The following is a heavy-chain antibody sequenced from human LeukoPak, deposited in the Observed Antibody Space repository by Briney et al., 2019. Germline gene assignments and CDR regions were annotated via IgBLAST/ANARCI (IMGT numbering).Heavy chain of an antibody. CDR3: ARGGRYCSGGTCYFDY. Sequence: ASVKVSCKASGYSFTGYYLHWVRQTPGQGLEWMGWINPNSGGTNYAQKFQGRVTMTRDTSISTAYMELSRLRSDDTAVYYCARGGRYCSGGTCYFDYWGQGTLVTVSS. CDR2: INPNSGGT. V-gene: IGHV1-2*02. D-gene: IGHD2-15*01. J-gene: IGHJ4*02. CDR1: GYSFTGYY.